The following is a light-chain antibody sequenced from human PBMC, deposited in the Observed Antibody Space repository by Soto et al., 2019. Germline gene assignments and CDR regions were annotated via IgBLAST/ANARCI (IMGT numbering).Light chain of an antibody. V-gene: IGKV3-15*01. Sequence: EIVMTQSPATLSVSPGERATLSCRASQSVSSNLAWYQQKPGQAPRLVIYGASTRATDIPARFSGSGSGTAFTLTISSLQSEDFAVYYCQQYNNWPHTFGQGTKVEIK. J-gene: IGKJ1*01. CDR1: QSVSSN. CDR2: GAS. CDR3: QQYNNWPHT.